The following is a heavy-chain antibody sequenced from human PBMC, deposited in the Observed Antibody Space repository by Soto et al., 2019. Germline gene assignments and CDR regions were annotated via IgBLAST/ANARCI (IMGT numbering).Heavy chain of an antibody. CDR2: IKKDGSEK. CDR3: ARLYLTASITSLDY. V-gene: IGHV3-7*01. CDR1: GFTFSNYW. Sequence: GGSLRLSCAASGFTFSNYWLSWVRQAPGKGLEWVANIKKDGSEKYYGSSVVGRFTVSRDNAENSLYLQMNRLRAEDTAVYYCARLYLTASITSLDYWGQGTLVTVSS. J-gene: IGHJ4*02. D-gene: IGHD3-16*01.